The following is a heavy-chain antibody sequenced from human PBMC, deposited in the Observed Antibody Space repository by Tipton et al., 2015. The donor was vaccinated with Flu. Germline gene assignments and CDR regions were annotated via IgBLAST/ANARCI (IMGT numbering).Heavy chain of an antibody. CDR2: VSHSGST. Sequence: GLVKPSETLPLTCGVSGYSISSGYYWGWIRQPPGKGLEWIGSVSHSGSTYYNPSLKSRVTISIDTFKTQFSLRLSSVTAADTAVYYCVRLTYYYGSATSDFWGQGTLVTVSS. V-gene: IGHV4-38-2*01. D-gene: IGHD3-10*01. J-gene: IGHJ4*02. CDR1: GYSISSGYY. CDR3: VRLTYYYGSATSDF.